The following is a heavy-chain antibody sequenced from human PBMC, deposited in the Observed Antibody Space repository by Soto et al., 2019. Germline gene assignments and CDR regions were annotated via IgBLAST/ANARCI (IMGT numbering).Heavy chain of an antibody. D-gene: IGHD6-6*01. CDR3: ARDRDTSSSSGYWFDP. Sequence: GRTLRLSCAPSGFTFSSYGMHRVRQAPGKGLERVAVIWYDGSNKYYADSVKGRFTISRDNSKNTLYLQMNSLRAEDTAVYYCARDRDTSSSSGYWFDPWGQGTLVTVSS. J-gene: IGHJ5*02. CDR2: IWYDGSNK. CDR1: GFTFSSYG. V-gene: IGHV3-33*01.